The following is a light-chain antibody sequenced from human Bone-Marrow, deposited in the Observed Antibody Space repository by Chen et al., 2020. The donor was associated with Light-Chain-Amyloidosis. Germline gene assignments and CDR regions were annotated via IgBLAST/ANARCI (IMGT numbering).Light chain of an antibody. CDR3: QSADSSVTYEVI. CDR1: DLPTKY. V-gene: IGLV3-25*03. J-gene: IGLJ2*01. CDR2: RDT. Sequence: SYELTQPPSVSVSPGQTARITCSGEDLPTKYAYWYQQKPGQAPVLVIHRDTERPSGISERFSGSRSGTTATLTISGVQAEDEADYHCQSADSSVTYEVIFGGGTKLTVL.